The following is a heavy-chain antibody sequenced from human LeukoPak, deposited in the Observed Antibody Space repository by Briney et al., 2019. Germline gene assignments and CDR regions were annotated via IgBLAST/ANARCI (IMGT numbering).Heavy chain of an antibody. Sequence: GGSLRLSCAASGFTFGNYWMHWVRQAPGKGLVWVSRINTDGSDIAYADSVKGRFTIYRDNAKDTLYLQMDSLRADDTAVYYCARVAPTIAFDCWGQGTLVAVST. CDR2: INTDGSDI. V-gene: IGHV3-74*01. D-gene: IGHD2-2*01. CDR1: GFTFGNYW. CDR3: ARVAPTIAFDC. J-gene: IGHJ4*02.